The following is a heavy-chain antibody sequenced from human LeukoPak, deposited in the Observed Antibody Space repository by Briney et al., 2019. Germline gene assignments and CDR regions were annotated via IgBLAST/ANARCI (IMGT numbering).Heavy chain of an antibody. CDR1: GASISSGSYY. CDR2: MHSSGRT. V-gene: IGHV4-61*02. J-gene: IGHJ6*03. CDR3: ARGLRGYSYGYVPWELSYYMDV. Sequence: PSETLSLTCTVSGASISSGSYYWTWVRQPAGKGLEWLGRMHSSGRTSYSPSLKSRVTISVDTSKNQFSLKLSSVTAADTAVYYCARGLRGYSYGYVPWELSYYMDVWGKGTTVTISS. D-gene: IGHD5-18*01.